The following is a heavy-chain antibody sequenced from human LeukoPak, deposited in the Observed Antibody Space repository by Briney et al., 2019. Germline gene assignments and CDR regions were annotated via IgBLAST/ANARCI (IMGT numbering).Heavy chain of an antibody. CDR3: ARTPRTCSSTSCPIGRFDP. Sequence: SETLSLTCTVSGGSFSSYYWSWIRQPRGKGLEWIGYIYYSGSTNYNPSLKSRVTISVDTSKNQFSLKLSSVTAADTAVYYCARTPRTCSSTSCPIGRFDPWGQGTLVTVSS. D-gene: IGHD2-2*01. J-gene: IGHJ5*02. CDR1: GGSFSSYY. CDR2: IYYSGST. V-gene: IGHV4-59*01.